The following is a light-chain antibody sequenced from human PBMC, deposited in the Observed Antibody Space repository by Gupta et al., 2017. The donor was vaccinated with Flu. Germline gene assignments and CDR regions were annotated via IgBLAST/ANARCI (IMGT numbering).Light chain of an antibody. CDR2: GAF. Sequence: EIVMTQSPATLSVSPGGGATLSCRASQSVSSNLAWYQQKPGQAPRLLIHGAFTRATGILARFSGSGSGTEFTLTISSLQSEDFAVYYCQQYNNWPPSITFGQGTRLEIK. J-gene: IGKJ5*01. CDR1: QSVSSN. CDR3: QQYNNWPPSIT. V-gene: IGKV3-15*01.